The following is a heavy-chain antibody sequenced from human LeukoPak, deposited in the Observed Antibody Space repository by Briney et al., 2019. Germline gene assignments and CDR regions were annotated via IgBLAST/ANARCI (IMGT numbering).Heavy chain of an antibody. CDR2: ISDSGGST. CDR3: AKYYGSGSYDY. D-gene: IGHD3-10*01. V-gene: IGHV3-23*01. CDR1: GFTVSSNY. J-gene: IGHJ4*02. Sequence: PGGSLRLSCAASGFTVSSNYMNWVRQAPGKGLEWASVISDSGGSTYYADSVKGRFTISRDNSKNTLYLQMNSLRAEDTAVYYCAKYYGSGSYDYWGQGTLVTVSS.